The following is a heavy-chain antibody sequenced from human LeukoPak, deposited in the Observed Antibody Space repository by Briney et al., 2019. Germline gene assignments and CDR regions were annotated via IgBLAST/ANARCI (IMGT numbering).Heavy chain of an antibody. CDR3: ARGDYYDSSGRSTYYFDY. V-gene: IGHV4-34*01. Sequence: TSETLSLTCAVYGGSFSGYYWSWIRQPPGKGLEWIGEINHSGSTNYNPSLKSRVTISVDTSKNQFSLKLSSVTAADTAVYYCARGDYYDSSGRSTYYFDYWGQGTLVTVSS. CDR2: INHSGST. D-gene: IGHD3-22*01. CDR1: GGSFSGYY. J-gene: IGHJ4*02.